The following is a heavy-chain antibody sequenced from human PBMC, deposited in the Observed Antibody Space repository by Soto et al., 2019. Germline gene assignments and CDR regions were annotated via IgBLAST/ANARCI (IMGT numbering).Heavy chain of an antibody. CDR3: ARDQGREILASAFDF. CDR1: GFSFTSHW. V-gene: IGHV3-7*01. D-gene: IGHD5-12*01. Sequence: EVQLVESGGGLVQPGESLRLSCAASGFSFTSHWMSWVRQAPGKGLEWVATIKRDGSARYYLGSVKGRFTISRDNDNDSLFLEMTSLRAEDTAVYYCARDQGREILASAFDFWGQGTKVTVSS. CDR2: IKRDGSAR. J-gene: IGHJ3*01.